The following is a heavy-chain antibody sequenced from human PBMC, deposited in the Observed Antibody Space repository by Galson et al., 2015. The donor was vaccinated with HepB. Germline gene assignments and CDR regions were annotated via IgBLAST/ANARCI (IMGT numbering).Heavy chain of an antibody. V-gene: IGHV4-59*01. Sequence: ETLSLTCTVSGDSISSYYWSWIRQPPGKGLEWIGYFYDGGSTNYNPSLKSRVTIAAEQPKKQSPLKLNSVTAADTAVYYCARGGGWDKFDNWGQGTLVTVSS. CDR3: ARGGGWDKFDN. D-gene: IGHD6-19*01. CDR2: FYDGGST. CDR1: GDSISSYY. J-gene: IGHJ4*02.